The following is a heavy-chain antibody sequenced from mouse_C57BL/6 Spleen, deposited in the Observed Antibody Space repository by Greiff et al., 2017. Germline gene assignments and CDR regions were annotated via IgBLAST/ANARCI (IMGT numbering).Heavy chain of an antibody. V-gene: IGHV5-16*01. CDR1: GFTFSDYY. J-gene: IGHJ4*01. D-gene: IGHD2-5*01. Sequence: EVHLVESEGGLVQPGSSMKLSCTASGFTFSDYYMAWVRQVPEKGLEWVANINYDGSSTYYLDSLKSRFIISRDNAKNILYLQMSSLKSEDTATYYCARDHSNYDYAMDYWGQGTSVTVSS. CDR2: INYDGSST. CDR3: ARDHSNYDYAMDY.